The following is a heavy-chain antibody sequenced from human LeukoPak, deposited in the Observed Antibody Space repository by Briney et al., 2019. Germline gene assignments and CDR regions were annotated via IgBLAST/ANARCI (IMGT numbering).Heavy chain of an antibody. J-gene: IGHJ4*02. CDR2: INPSGGST. Sequence: ASVTVSCKASGYTFTSYYMHWVRQAPGQGLEWMGIINPSGGSTSYAQKFQGRVTMTRDTSTSTVYMELSSLRSEDTAVYYCARAATGYDFWSGSFDYWGQGTLVTVSS. CDR1: GYTFTSYY. V-gene: IGHV1-46*01. D-gene: IGHD3-3*01. CDR3: ARAATGYDFWSGSFDY.